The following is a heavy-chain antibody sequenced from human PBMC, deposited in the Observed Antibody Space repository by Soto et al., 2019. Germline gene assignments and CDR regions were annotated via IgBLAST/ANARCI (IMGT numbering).Heavy chain of an antibody. CDR2: ISHDGRIE. Sequence: GSLRLSCAASGFTFSTFALHWVRQAAGEGLEWVALISHDGRIEKYADSVKGRFTISRDNSKNTLYMQMDSLRLEDTGVYYCARDGLPDDFRSGGYWFDPWGQGTLVTVSS. CDR3: ARDGLPDDFRSGGYWFDP. J-gene: IGHJ5*02. CDR1: GFTFSTFA. D-gene: IGHD3-3*01. V-gene: IGHV3-30-3*01.